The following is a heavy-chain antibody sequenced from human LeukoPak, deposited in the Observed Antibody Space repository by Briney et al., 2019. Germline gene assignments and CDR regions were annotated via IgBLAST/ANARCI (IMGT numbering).Heavy chain of an antibody. CDR1: GYTLTELS. CDR2: FDPEDGET. CDR3: ATTYYYDSSGYRARYYYYMDV. Sequence: ASVKVSCKVSGYTLTELSMHWVRQAPGKGLEWMGGFDPEDGETIYAQKFQGRVTMTEDTSTDTAYMELSSLRSEDTAVYYCATTYYYDSSGYRARYYYYMDVWSKGTTVTVSS. D-gene: IGHD3-22*01. J-gene: IGHJ6*03. V-gene: IGHV1-24*01.